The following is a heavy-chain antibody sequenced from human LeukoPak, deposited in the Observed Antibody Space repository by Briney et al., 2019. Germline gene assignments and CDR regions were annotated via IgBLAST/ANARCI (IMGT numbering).Heavy chain of an antibody. CDR2: ISGSGGST. CDR1: GFTFSSYA. Sequence: GGSLRLSCAASGFTFSSYAMSWVRQAPGKELEWVSAISGSGGSTYYADSVKGRFTISRDNSKNTLYLQMNSLRAEDTAVYYCAKVRGGWYYFDYWGQGTLVTVSS. V-gene: IGHV3-23*01. CDR3: AKVRGGWYYFDY. J-gene: IGHJ4*02. D-gene: IGHD6-19*01.